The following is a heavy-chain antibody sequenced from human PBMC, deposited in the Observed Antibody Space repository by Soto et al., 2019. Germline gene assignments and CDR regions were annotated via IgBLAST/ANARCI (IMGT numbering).Heavy chain of an antibody. Sequence: GGSLRLSCAASGFTFSSYGMNWVRQAPGKGLEWVSYISSSSSTIYYADSVKGRFTISRDNAKNSLYLQMNSLRAEDTAVYYCARDITYGSGSSFDYWGQGTLVTVS. CDR1: GFTFSSYG. CDR3: ARDITYGSGSSFDY. D-gene: IGHD3-10*01. V-gene: IGHV3-48*01. J-gene: IGHJ4*02. CDR2: ISSSSSTI.